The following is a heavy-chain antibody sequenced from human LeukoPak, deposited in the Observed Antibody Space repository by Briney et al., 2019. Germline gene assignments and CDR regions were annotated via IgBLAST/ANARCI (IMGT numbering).Heavy chain of an antibody. J-gene: IGHJ4*02. CDR3: ARPTVAGGNHPGPLNY. Sequence: GESLKISCKGSGYSFTSYWIGWVRQMPGKGLEWMGIIYPGDSDTRYSPSFQGQVTVSADKSISTAYLQWSSLKASDTAMYYCARPTVAGGNHPGPLNYWGQGTLVTVSS. D-gene: IGHD6-19*01. V-gene: IGHV5-51*01. CDR2: IYPGDSDT. CDR1: GYSFTSYW.